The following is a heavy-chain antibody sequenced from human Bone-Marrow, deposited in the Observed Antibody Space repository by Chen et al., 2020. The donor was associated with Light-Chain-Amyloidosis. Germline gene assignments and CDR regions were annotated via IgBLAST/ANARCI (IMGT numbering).Heavy chain of an antibody. CDR2: VNNEGGST. CDR3: AKEPSRHMVRGEPELDY. Sequence: EVQLVESGGGLVHPGGSLRLSCAASGFTFSRYWMHWVRQAPGKGLEWVSRVNNEGGSTTYGDPVRGRFTISRDNSKNTLYLQMNSLRAEDTAVYYCAKEPSRHMVRGEPELDYWGQGTLVTVSS. J-gene: IGHJ4*02. D-gene: IGHD3-10*01. V-gene: IGHV3-74*03. CDR1: GFTFSRYW.